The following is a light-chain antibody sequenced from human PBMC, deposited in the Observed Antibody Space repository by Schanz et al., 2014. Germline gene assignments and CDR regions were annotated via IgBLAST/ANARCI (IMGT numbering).Light chain of an antibody. V-gene: IGLV2-8*01. CDR3: SSYRRTATVAV. CDR1: SSDVGGYNY. J-gene: IGLJ1*01. CDR2: EVS. Sequence: QSALTQPPSASGSPGQSVTISCTGTSSDVGGYNYVSWYQQHPGKAPKLMIYEVSKRPSGVSNRFSGSKSGNTASLTISGLQAEDEADYYCSSYRRTATVAVFGTGTKLTVL.